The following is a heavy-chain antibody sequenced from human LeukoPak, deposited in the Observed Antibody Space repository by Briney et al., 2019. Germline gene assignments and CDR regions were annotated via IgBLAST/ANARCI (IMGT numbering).Heavy chain of an antibody. CDR2: IWYDGSNK. Sequence: GGSLRLSCAASGFTFSSYGMHWVRQAPGKGLEWVAVIWYDGSNKYYADSVKGRSTISRDNSKNTLYLQMNSLRAEDTAVYYCARHGRVTASFDYWGQGTLVTVSS. CDR3: ARHGRVTASFDY. CDR1: GFTFSSYG. D-gene: IGHD2-21*02. V-gene: IGHV3-33*01. J-gene: IGHJ4*02.